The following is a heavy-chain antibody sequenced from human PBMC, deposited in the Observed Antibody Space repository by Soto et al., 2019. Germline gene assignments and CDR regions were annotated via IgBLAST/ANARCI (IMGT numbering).Heavy chain of an antibody. J-gene: IGHJ3*02. V-gene: IGHV1-69*04. CDR1: GGTFSSYT. D-gene: IGHD2-15*01. CDR3: ARDARSGVQPVDDALDI. Sequence: SVKVSCKAYGGTFSSYTISWVRQAPGQGLEWMGRIIPILGIANYAQKFQGRVTITADKSTSTAYMELSSLRSEDTAVYYCARDARSGVQPVDDALDIWGQGTRVTVS. CDR2: IIPILGIA.